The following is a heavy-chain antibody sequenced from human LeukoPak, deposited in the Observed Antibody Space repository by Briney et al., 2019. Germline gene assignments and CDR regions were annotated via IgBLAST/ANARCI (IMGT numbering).Heavy chain of an antibody. CDR1: GFTFGKYI. Sequence: GGSLRLSCTTSGFTFGKYIMTWVRQAPGKGLEWVANIKEDGSVRYYVDSLKGRFTISRDNAKNSLYLQLNSLRAEDTAVYYCATEGTDGRGSFGWFDTWGQGTLVTVSS. CDR2: IKEDGSVR. D-gene: IGHD3-10*01. CDR3: ATEGTDGRGSFGWFDT. J-gene: IGHJ5*02. V-gene: IGHV3-7*01.